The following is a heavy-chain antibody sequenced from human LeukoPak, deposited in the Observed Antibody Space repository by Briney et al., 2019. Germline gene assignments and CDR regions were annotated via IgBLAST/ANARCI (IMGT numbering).Heavy chain of an antibody. J-gene: IGHJ4*02. Sequence: SETLSLTCAVYGGSFSGYYWSWIRQPPGKGLEWIGEINHSGSTNYNPSLKSRVTISVDTSKNQFSLKLRSVTAAETAVYYCANFPGIAAAGTGYWGQGTLVTVSS. D-gene: IGHD6-13*01. CDR1: GGSFSGYY. CDR2: INHSGST. V-gene: IGHV4-34*01. CDR3: ANFPGIAAAGTGY.